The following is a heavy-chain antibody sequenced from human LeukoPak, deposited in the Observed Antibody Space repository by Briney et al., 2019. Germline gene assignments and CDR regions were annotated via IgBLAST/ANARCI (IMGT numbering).Heavy chain of an antibody. CDR3: ARDAIAAADPDH. Sequence: SETLSLTCTVSGGSISSGDYYWSWIRQPPGKGLEWIGYIYYSGSTYYNPSLKSRVTISVDTSKNQFSLKLSSVTAADTAVYYCARDAIAAADPDHWGQGTLVTVSS. CDR1: GGSISSGDYY. V-gene: IGHV4-30-4*01. J-gene: IGHJ4*02. D-gene: IGHD6-13*01. CDR2: IYYSGST.